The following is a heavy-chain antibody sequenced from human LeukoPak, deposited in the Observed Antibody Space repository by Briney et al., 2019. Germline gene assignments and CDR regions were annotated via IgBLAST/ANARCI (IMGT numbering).Heavy chain of an antibody. CDR3: ARRSGIAVAGAFDY. Sequence: GGSLRLSCAASGFTFSSYWMHWVRQAPGKGLVWVSRINSDGSTTSYADSVKGRFTISRDNAKNTLYLQMNSLRAEDTAVYYCARRSGIAVAGAFDYWGQGTLVTVSS. D-gene: IGHD6-19*01. V-gene: IGHV3-74*01. CDR1: GFTFSSYW. J-gene: IGHJ4*02. CDR2: INSDGSTT.